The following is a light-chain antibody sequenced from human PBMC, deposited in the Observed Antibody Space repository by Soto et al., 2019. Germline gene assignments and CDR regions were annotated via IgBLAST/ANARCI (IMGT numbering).Light chain of an antibody. Sequence: EIVLTQSPGTLSLSPGERATLSCRASQSVMSSDLAWYQQKPGQAPRLLLAGASSRATGIPDRFSGSGSGTDFTLTISRLEPEDFAVYYCQQYGSSQITFGQGTRLEIK. J-gene: IGKJ5*01. CDR1: QSVMSSD. CDR3: QQYGSSQIT. CDR2: GAS. V-gene: IGKV3-20*01.